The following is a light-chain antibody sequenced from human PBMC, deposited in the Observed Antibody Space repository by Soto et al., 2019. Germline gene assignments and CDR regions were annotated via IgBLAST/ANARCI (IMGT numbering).Light chain of an antibody. CDR2: LGS. V-gene: IGKV2-28*01. CDR1: QDISNY. J-gene: IGKJ1*01. CDR3: MQALQTPLT. Sequence: MTQSPSSLSASVGDRVTITCQASQDISNYLNWYQQKPGQSPQLLVYLGSHRASGVPDRFSGSGSGTDFTLKISRVEAEDVGVYYCMQALQTPLTFGQGTKVEIK.